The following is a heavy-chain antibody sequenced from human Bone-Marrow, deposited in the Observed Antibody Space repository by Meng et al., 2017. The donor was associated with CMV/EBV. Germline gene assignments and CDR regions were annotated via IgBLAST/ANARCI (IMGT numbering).Heavy chain of an antibody. Sequence: SETLSLTCTVSGGSISGSSYYWGWSRQPPGKGLEWIGRLYFSGSTYYNPSLKSRLTTSADTSRNQFSLKLSTVTAADTAVYYCARHFRSSRFSSGYFDYWGQGTLVTVSS. CDR3: ARHFRSSRFSSGYFDY. V-gene: IGHV4-39*01. CDR1: GGSISGSSYY. D-gene: IGHD3-22*01. CDR2: LYFSGST. J-gene: IGHJ4*02.